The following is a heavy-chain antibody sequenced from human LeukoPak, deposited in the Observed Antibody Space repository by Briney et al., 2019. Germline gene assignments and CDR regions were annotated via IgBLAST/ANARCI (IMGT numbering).Heavy chain of an antibody. D-gene: IGHD3-9*01. Sequence: SQTLSLTCTVSGGSISSGDYYWSWIRQPPGKGLEWIGYIYYSGSTNYNPSLKSRVTISVDTSKNQFSLKLSSVTAADTAVYYCARGYYDILTERQGPHYYYYYYYMDVWGKGTTVTVSS. J-gene: IGHJ6*03. V-gene: IGHV4-61*08. CDR3: ARGYYDILTERQGPHYYYYYYYMDV. CDR2: IYYSGST. CDR1: GGSISSGDYY.